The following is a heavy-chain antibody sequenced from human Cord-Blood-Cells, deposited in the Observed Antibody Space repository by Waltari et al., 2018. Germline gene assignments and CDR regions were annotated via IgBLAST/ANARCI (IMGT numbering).Heavy chain of an antibody. CDR1: GGSISSSY. D-gene: IGHD6-6*01. Sequence: QVQLQESGPGLVKPSETLSLTCTVSGGSISSSYWSWIRQPPGTGLEWIGYIYYSGSTNYNPPLKSRVTISVDTSKNQFSLKLSSVTAADTAVYYCARVKFSSSSYYYYYYMDVWGKGTTVTVSS. V-gene: IGHV4-59*01. J-gene: IGHJ6*03. CDR3: ARVKFSSSSYYYYYYMDV. CDR2: IYYSGST.